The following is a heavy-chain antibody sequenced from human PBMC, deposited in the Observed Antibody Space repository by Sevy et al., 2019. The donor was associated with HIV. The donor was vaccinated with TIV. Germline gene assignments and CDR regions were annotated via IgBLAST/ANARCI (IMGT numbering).Heavy chain of an antibody. D-gene: IGHD1-26*01. J-gene: IGHJ3*02. V-gene: IGHV3-15*01. CDR1: GFSFKNVW. Sequence: GESLRLSCAGSGFSFKNVWMTWVRQTPGKGLEWVGHAKRKSDGGSIDYGSPVNGRFTISRDDSKYLLYLPMSSLKTEDTGVYYCATVLGAGAAGAFEIWGQGTMVTVSS. CDR3: ATVLGAGAAGAFEI. CDR2: AKRKSDGGSI.